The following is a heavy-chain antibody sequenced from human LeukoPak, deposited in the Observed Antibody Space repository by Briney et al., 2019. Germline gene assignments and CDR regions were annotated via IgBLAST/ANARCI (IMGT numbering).Heavy chain of an antibody. V-gene: IGHV3-23*01. CDR1: GVTFSSYA. J-gene: IGHJ4*02. D-gene: IGHD6-19*01. Sequence: GGSLRLSCAASGVTFSSYAMSWVRQAPGKGLEWASAISGSGGSTYYADSVKGRFTISRDNSKNTLYLQMNSLRAEDTAGYYCAKVAVAGYYFDYWGQGTLVTVSS. CDR2: ISGSGGST. CDR3: AKVAVAGYYFDY.